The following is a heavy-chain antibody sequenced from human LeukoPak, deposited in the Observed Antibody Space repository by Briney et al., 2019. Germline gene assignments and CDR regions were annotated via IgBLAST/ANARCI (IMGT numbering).Heavy chain of an antibody. V-gene: IGHV4-59*11. CDR2: IYYSGTT. J-gene: IGHJ5*02. D-gene: IGHD6-19*01. Sequence: PSETLSLTCTVSGGSFSSHYWSWVRQPPGKGLEWIGNIYYSGTTNYNPSLKSRVTISVDTSKNQFSLKLSSVTAADTAVYYCARGSGWYYPWGQGTLVTVSS. CDR3: ARGSGWYYP. CDR1: GGSFSSHY.